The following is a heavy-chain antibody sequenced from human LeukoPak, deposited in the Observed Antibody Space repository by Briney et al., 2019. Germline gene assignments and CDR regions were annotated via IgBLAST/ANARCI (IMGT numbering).Heavy chain of an antibody. CDR2: IYHSGST. J-gene: IGHJ4*02. CDR1: GYSISSGYY. V-gene: IGHV4-38-2*02. D-gene: IGHD5-18*01. Sequence: SETLSLTCTVSGYSISSGYYWGWIRQPPGKGLEWIGSIYHSGSTYYNPSLKSRVTISVDTSKNQFSLKLSSVTAADTAVYYCAGGTAMVFSGDYWGQGTLVTVSS. CDR3: AGGTAMVFSGDY.